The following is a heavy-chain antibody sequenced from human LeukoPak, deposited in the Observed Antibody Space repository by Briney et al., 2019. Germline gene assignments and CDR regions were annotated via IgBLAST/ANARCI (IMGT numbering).Heavy chain of an antibody. Sequence: ASVKVSCKASGYTFTSYGISWVRQAPGQGLEWMGWISAYNGNTSYAQKLQGRVTMTTDTSTSTAYMELRSLRSDDTAVYYCARDLSSVNFWSGYYRLGDFDYWGQGTLVTVSS. CDR1: GYTFTSYG. V-gene: IGHV1-18*01. CDR3: ARDLSSVNFWSGYYRLGDFDY. D-gene: IGHD3-3*01. J-gene: IGHJ4*02. CDR2: ISAYNGNT.